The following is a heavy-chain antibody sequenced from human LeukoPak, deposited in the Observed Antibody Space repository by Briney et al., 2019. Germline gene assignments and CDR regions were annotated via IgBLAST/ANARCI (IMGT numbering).Heavy chain of an antibody. CDR3: ARDYRVGCTSDDCYPIDY. CDR1: GFTFSSHA. J-gene: IGHJ4*02. CDR2: ISYEASNQ. D-gene: IGHD2-21*02. Sequence: PGGSLRLSCAASGFTFSSHAIHWVRQAPGKGLEWVAVISYEASNQYYADSVRGRFTISRDNSRNTLYLQMNSLRDEDTALYYCARDYRVGCTSDDCYPIDYWGQGTLVTVSS. V-gene: IGHV3-30*01.